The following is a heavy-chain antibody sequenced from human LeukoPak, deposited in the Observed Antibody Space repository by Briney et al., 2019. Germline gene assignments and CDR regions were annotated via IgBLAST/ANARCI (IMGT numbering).Heavy chain of an antibody. J-gene: IGHJ4*02. CDR3: ARCYGGAYFDY. D-gene: IGHD4-23*01. Sequence: GGSLRLSCAASGFTFSDYYMSWIRQAPGKGLEWVSKISSSGVYTNNADSVKGRLTISRDNAKNSLYLQMNSLRAEDTAVYYCARCYGGAYFDYWGQGTLVTVSS. V-gene: IGHV3-11*03. CDR1: GFTFSDYY. CDR2: ISSSGVYT.